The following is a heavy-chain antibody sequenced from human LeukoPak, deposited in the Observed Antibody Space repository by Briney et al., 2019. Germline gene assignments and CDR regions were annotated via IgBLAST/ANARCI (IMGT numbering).Heavy chain of an antibody. V-gene: IGHV6-1*01. CDR3: ARDRRGGIAAAGTGFDY. J-gene: IGHJ4*02. Sequence: SQTLSLTCAISGDSVSSNSAAWNWIRQSPSRGFEWLGRTYYRSKWYNDYAVSVKSRISINPDTSKNQFSLQLNSVTPEDTAVYYCARDRRGGIAAAGTGFDYWGQGTLVTVSS. D-gene: IGHD6-13*01. CDR2: TYYRSKWYN. CDR1: GDSVSSNSAA.